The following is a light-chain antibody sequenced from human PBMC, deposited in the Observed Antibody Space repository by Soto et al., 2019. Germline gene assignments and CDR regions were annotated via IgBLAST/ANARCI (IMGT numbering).Light chain of an antibody. CDR1: QGISNY. CDR2: AAS. CDR3: QKYNSAPLT. Sequence: DIQMTQSPSSLSASVGDRVSITCRASQGISNYLAWYQQKPGKVPEILIYAASTLRSGVPSRFSGGGSGTDFTHTISSMQRGDVATYYCQKYNSAPLTFGGGTKVEIK. J-gene: IGKJ4*01. V-gene: IGKV1-27*01.